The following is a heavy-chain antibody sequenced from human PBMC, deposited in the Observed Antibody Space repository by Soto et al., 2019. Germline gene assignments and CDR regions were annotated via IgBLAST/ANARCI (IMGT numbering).Heavy chain of an antibody. J-gene: IGHJ5*02. CDR1: GFTFSSYA. D-gene: IGHD6-6*01. CDR3: VNLPEEYSSSDWFDP. V-gene: IGHV3-23*01. CDR2: ISGSGGST. Sequence: EVQLLESGGGLVQPGGSLRLSCAASGFTFSSYAMSWVRQAPGKGLEWVSAISGSGGSTYYADSVKGRFTISRDNSKNTLYLQMNSLRAEDTAVYYCVNLPEEYSSSDWFDPWGQGTLVTVSS.